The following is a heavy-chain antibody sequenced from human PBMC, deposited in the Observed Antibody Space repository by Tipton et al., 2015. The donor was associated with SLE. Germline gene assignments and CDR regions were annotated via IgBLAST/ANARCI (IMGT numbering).Heavy chain of an antibody. CDR1: GAFINNYY. J-gene: IGHJ4*02. D-gene: IGHD2-8*02. V-gene: IGHV4-59*01. Sequence: TLSLTCTVSGAFINNYYWSWIRQPPGKGLEWIGYIYFSGSANYNPSLKSRVTISLDTSKNQFSLKLSSVTAADTAVYYCARGSCSGGVCYIDYWGQGTLVTVSS. CDR2: IYFSGSA. CDR3: ARGSCSGGVCYIDY.